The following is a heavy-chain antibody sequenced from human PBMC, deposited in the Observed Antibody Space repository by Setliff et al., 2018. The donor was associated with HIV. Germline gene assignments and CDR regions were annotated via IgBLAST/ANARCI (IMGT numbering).Heavy chain of an antibody. D-gene: IGHD3-10*01. CDR1: GGSITSGNYY. Sequence: LSLTCRVYGGSITSGNYYWGWIRQAPGKGLEWIASMIYGGDTWYNPSLKSRVTIYVDTANNEISLRLSSVTAEDTAVYHCARATSPRPMVRGGWFAPWGQGILVTVSS. V-gene: IGHV4-39*01. CDR2: MIYGGDT. J-gene: IGHJ5*02. CDR3: ARATSPRPMVRGGWFAP.